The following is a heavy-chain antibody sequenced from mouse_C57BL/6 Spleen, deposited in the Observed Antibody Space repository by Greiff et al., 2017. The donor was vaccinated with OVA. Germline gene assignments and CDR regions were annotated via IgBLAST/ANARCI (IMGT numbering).Heavy chain of an antibody. CDR1: GFTFTAYY. V-gene: IGHV7-3*01. Sequence: EVMLVESGGGLVQPGGSLSLSCAASGFTFTAYYMRWVRQPPGKALEWLGFLRHKANGYTTEYSASVKGRFTISSDNSQSILYLQMNALRAEDSATYYCARMECYAMDYWGQGTSVTVSS. CDR2: LRHKANGYTT. J-gene: IGHJ4*01. CDR3: ARMECYAMDY.